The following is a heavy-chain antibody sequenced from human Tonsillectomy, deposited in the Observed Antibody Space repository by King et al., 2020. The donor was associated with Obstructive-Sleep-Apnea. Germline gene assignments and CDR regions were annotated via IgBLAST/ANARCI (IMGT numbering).Heavy chain of an antibody. CDR2: IYYSGST. V-gene: IGHV4-31*03. Sequence: QLQESGPGLVKPSQTLSLTCTVSGGSISSGGYYWSWIRQHPGKGLDWIGYIYYSGSTYYNPSLKSRVTISVDTSKNQFSLKLSSVTAADTAVYYCARYYDYGDYYGMDVWGQGTTVTVSS. CDR3: ARYYDYGDYYGMDV. CDR1: GGSISSGGYY. D-gene: IGHD4-17*01. J-gene: IGHJ6*02.